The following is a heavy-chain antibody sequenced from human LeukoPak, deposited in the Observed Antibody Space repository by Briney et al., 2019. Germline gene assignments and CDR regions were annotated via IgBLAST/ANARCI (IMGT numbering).Heavy chain of an antibody. D-gene: IGHD3-9*01. CDR1: GYTFTSYG. V-gene: IGHV1-18*01. CDR3: ATIRYFDWLSGY. Sequence: ASVKVSCKASGYTFTSYGISWVRQAPGQGLEWMGWISAYNGNTNYAQKLQGRVTMTTDTSTSTAYMELRSLRSDDTAVYYCATIRYFDWLSGYWGQGTLVTVSS. J-gene: IGHJ4*02. CDR2: ISAYNGNT.